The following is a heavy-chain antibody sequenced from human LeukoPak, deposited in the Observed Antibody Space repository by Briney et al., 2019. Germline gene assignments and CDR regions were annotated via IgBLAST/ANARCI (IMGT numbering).Heavy chain of an antibody. J-gene: IGHJ4*02. CDR1: GGSISSSSYY. CDR2: IYSSGST. D-gene: IGHD3-10*01. V-gene: IGHV4-39*07. CDR3: ARVPSYYASGSYALDY. Sequence: SETLSLTCTVSGGSISSSSYYWGWIRQPPGEGLEWIGNIYSSGSTYYNPSLKSRVTISVDTSKNHFSLKLSSVTAADTAVYYCARVPSYYASGSYALDYWGQGTLVTVSS.